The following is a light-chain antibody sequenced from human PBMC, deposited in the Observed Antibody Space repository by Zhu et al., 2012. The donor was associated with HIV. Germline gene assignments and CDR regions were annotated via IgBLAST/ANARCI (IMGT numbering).Light chain of an antibody. CDR2: GTS. V-gene: IGKV1-17*01. CDR3: QQFNTYPLT. J-gene: IGKJ4*01. CDR1: QTVGQY. Sequence: DIQMTQSPSSLSVSVGDRVTITCRASQTVGQYLHWYQQKSGKAPKLLIYGTSNLQSGVPSRFSGSRSGTEFTLTISSLQPEDFGTYYCQQFNTYPLTFGGGTKVEIK.